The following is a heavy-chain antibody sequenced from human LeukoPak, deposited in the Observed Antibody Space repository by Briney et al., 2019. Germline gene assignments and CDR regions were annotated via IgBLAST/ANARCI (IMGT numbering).Heavy chain of an antibody. CDR1: GFTFSSYA. V-gene: IGHV3-23*01. J-gene: IGHJ6*02. CDR3: AKDLIVGATRSYYYGMDV. Sequence: PGGSLRLSCAASGFTFSSYAMSWVRQVPGKGLEWVSAISGSGGSTYYADSVKGRFTISRDNSKNTLYLQMNSLRAEDTAVYYCAKDLIVGATRSYYYGMDVWGQGTTVTVSS. CDR2: ISGSGGST. D-gene: IGHD1-26*01.